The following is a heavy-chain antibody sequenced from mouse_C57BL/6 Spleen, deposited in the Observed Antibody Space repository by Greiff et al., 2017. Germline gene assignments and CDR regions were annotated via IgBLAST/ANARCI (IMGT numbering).Heavy chain of an antibody. J-gene: IGHJ2*01. CDR3: RRGGRGSSLYFDD. V-gene: IGHV1-15*01. CDR1: GYTFTDYE. CDR2: IDPETGGT. Sequence: QVHVKQSGAELVRPGASVTLSCKASGYTFTDYEMHWVKQTPVHGLEWIGAIDPETGGTAYNQKFKGKAILTADKSSSTAYMELRSLTSEDSAVYYCRRGGRGSSLYFDDWGQGTTLTVSS. D-gene: IGHD1-1*01.